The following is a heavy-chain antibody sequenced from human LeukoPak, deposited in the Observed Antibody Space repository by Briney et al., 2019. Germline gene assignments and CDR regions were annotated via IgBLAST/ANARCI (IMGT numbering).Heavy chain of an antibody. CDR3: TTDFMITIFGVVIMDDY. CDR2: IKSKTDGGTT. Sequence: GGSLRLSCAASGFTFSNAWMSWVRQAPGKGLEWVGRIKSKTDGGTTDYAAPVKGRFTISRDDSKNTLYLQMNSLKTEDTAVYYCTTDFMITIFGVVIMDDYWGQGTLVTVSS. J-gene: IGHJ4*02. V-gene: IGHV3-15*01. CDR1: GFTFSNAW. D-gene: IGHD3-3*01.